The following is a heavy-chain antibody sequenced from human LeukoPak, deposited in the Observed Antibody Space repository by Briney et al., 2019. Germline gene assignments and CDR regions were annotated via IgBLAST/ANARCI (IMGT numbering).Heavy chain of an antibody. Sequence: SVKVSCKASGGTFSSYAISWVRQAPGQGLEWMGRIIPIFGIANYAQKFQGRVTITADKSPSTAYMELSSLRSEDTAVYYCARGIAVAEGMDVWGQGTTVTVSS. D-gene: IGHD6-19*01. CDR2: IIPIFGIA. CDR3: ARGIAVAEGMDV. J-gene: IGHJ6*02. V-gene: IGHV1-69*04. CDR1: GGTFSSYA.